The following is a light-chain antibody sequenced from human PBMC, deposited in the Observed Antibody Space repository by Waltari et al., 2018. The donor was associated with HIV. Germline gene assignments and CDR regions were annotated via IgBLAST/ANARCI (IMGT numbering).Light chain of an antibody. CDR1: SSNIGSNY. Sequence: QSVLTQPPSASGTPGQRVTISCSGSSSNIGSNYVYWYQQLPGTAPKLLIYRSNQRPSGVPVRFSGSKSGTSASLAISGLRSEDEADYYCAAWDDSLSGHVVFGGGTKLTVL. J-gene: IGLJ2*01. CDR3: AAWDDSLSGHVV. CDR2: RSN. V-gene: IGLV1-47*01.